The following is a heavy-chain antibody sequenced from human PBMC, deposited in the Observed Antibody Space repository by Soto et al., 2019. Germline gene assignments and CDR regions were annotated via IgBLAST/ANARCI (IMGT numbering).Heavy chain of an antibody. CDR3: ARDAAGLDYYYYSYLYV. Sequence: GGSLRLSCAASGFTFSSYGMHWVRQAPGKGLEWVAVIWYDGSNKYYADSVKGRFTISRDNSKNTLYLQMNSLRAEDTAVYYCARDAAGLDYYYYSYLYVWGKGTTVTVS. J-gene: IGHJ6*03. CDR2: IWYDGSNK. V-gene: IGHV3-33*01. D-gene: IGHD6-25*01. CDR1: GFTFSSYG.